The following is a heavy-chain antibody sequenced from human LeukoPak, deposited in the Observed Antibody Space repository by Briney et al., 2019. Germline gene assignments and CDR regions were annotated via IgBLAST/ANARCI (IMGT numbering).Heavy chain of an antibody. CDR3: ARDSPERGYSYGPLDNYFDY. CDR1: GVSISSSNSY. Sequence: SETLSLTCAVSGVSISSSNSYWGWIRQPPGKGLEWIGSIYYSGNTYYNASLKSRVTISVDTSKNQFSLKVTSVTAADTAVYYCARDSPERGYSYGPLDNYFDYWGQGTLVTISS. CDR2: IYYSGNT. V-gene: IGHV4-39*02. J-gene: IGHJ4*02. D-gene: IGHD5-18*01.